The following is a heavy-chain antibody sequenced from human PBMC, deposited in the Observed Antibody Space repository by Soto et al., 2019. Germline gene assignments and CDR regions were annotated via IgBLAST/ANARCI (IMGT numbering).Heavy chain of an antibody. CDR2: VYHTGNA. CDR1: GGSITSPGYS. Sequence: KTSETLSLTCTVSGGSITSPGYSWSWIRQPPGKALEWIGYVYHTGNAYPKPSLKSRVTISLDRSKNQFSLRMTSVTAADTALYYCASRPYYYYGLDVWGQGTTVTVS. V-gene: IGHV4-30-2*01. J-gene: IGHJ6*02. CDR3: ASRPYYYYGLDV.